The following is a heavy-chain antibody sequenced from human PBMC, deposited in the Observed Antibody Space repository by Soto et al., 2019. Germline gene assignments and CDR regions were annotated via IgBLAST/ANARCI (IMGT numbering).Heavy chain of an antibody. J-gene: IGHJ6*02. V-gene: IGHV1-69*13. CDR2: IIPIFGTA. CDR3: ARAIVVVPAATGGAYYYYYGMDV. Sequence: SVKVSCKASGGTFSSYAISWVRQAPGQGLEWMGGIIPIFGTANYAQKFQGRVTITADESTSTAYMELSSLRSEDTAVYYCARAIVVVPAATGGAYYYYYGMDVWGQGTTVTVSS. CDR1: GGTFSSYA. D-gene: IGHD2-2*01.